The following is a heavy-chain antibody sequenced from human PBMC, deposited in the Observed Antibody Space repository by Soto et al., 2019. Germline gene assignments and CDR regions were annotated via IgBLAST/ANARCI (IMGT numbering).Heavy chain of an antibody. CDR2: INHSGST. Sequence: QVQLQQWGAGLLKPSETLSLTCAVYGGSFSGYYWSWIRQPPGKGLEWIGEINHSGSTNYNPSLKRRVTISVDTSKNQSSLKLSSVTAADTAVYYCARADSSDNWFDPWGQGTLVTVSS. J-gene: IGHJ5*02. CDR1: GGSFSGYY. CDR3: ARADSSDNWFDP. D-gene: IGHD6-19*01. V-gene: IGHV4-34*01.